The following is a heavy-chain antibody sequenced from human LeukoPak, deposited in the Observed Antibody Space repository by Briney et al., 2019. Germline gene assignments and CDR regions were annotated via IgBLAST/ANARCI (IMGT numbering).Heavy chain of an antibody. CDR1: GYTFTSYG. V-gene: IGHV1-18*01. J-gene: IGHJ4*02. CDR3: ARSPIRITIFGVVIIQNPFDY. Sequence: GASVKVSCKASGYTFTSYGISWVRQAPGQGLEWIGWISAYNGNTNYAQKLQGRVTMTTDTSTSTAYMELRSLRSDDTAVYYCARSPIRITIFGVVIIQNPFDYWGQGTLVTVSS. CDR2: ISAYNGNT. D-gene: IGHD3-3*01.